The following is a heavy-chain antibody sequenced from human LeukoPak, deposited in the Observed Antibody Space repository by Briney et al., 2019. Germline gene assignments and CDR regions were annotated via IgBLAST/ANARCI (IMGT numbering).Heavy chain of an antibody. V-gene: IGHV3-74*01. CDR1: GFIFSNYW. CDR3: ASRIATAGSVDY. Sequence: GGSLRLSCAASGFIFSNYWLHWVRQVPGKGLGLVSCIISDGSSISYADSVKGRFTISRDNSKNTLHLQMNTLRAEDTAVYYCASRIATAGSVDYWGQGTLVTVSS. D-gene: IGHD6-13*01. CDR2: IISDGSSI. J-gene: IGHJ4*02.